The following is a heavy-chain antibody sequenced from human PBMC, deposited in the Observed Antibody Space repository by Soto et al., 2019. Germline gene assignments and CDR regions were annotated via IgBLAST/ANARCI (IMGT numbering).Heavy chain of an antibody. Sequence: LQPLPPPWTVFDGSIGGITFYWGWTHKPPGKGLEWIGSVHYTGSTYYNPSLKSRVTMSVDSSKNHLSLKVSSVTAADTAVYYCARHLYSGESSGYYGYWGQGALVTVSS. CDR1: DGSIGGITFY. CDR2: VHYTGST. CDR3: ARHLYSGESSGYYGY. J-gene: IGHJ4*02. V-gene: IGHV4-39*01. D-gene: IGHD3-22*01.